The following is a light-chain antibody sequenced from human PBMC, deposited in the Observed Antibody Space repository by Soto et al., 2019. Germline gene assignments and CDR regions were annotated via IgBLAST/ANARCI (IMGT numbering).Light chain of an antibody. CDR3: SSYTTSSTPV. CDR1: SSDVGGYNY. V-gene: IGLV2-14*01. Sequence: QSALTQPASVSGSPGQSITISCTVTSSDVGGYNYVSWYQHHPGKAPKLMIYEVSNRPSGVSNRFSGSKSGNTASLTISGLQAEDEADYYCSSYTTSSTPVFGGGTKLTVL. J-gene: IGLJ2*01. CDR2: EVS.